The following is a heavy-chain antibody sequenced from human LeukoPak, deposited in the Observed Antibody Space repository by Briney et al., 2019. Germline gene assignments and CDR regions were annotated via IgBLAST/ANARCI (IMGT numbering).Heavy chain of an antibody. CDR2: INPNSGGT. Sequence: ASVKVSCKASGYTFTSYGISWVRQAPGQGLEWMGWINPNSGGTNYAQKFQGRVTMTRDTSISTAYMELSRLRSDDTAVYYCARDPGGVVPAATFDYWGQGTLVTVSS. J-gene: IGHJ4*02. D-gene: IGHD2-2*01. V-gene: IGHV1-2*02. CDR3: ARDPGGVVPAATFDY. CDR1: GYTFTSYG.